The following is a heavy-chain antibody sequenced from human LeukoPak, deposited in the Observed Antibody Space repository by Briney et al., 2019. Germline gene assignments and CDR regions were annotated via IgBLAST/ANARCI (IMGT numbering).Heavy chain of an antibody. CDR2: ISGSGGST. J-gene: IGHJ5*02. V-gene: IGHV3-23*01. CDR1: GFTFSDYY. Sequence: GGSLRLSCAASGFTFSDYYMSWIRQAPGKGLEWVSAISGSGGSTYYADSVKGRFTISRDNSKNTLYLQMNSLRAEDTAVYYCAKDRDSGYDYGWFDPWGQGTLVTVSS. CDR3: AKDRDSGYDYGWFDP. D-gene: IGHD5-12*01.